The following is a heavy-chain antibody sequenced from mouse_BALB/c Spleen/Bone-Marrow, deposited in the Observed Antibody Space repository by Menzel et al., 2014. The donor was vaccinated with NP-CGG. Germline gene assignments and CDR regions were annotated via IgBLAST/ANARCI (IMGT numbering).Heavy chain of an antibody. V-gene: IGHV5-12*02. Sequence: EVQGVESGGGLVQPGGSLKLSCATSGFTFSGYYMYWVRQTPEKRLEWVAYISNGGGSTYYPDTVKGRFTISRDNAKNTLYLQMSRLKSEDTAMYYCARGGLWSSFDYWGQGTTLTVSS. D-gene: IGHD1-1*02. CDR3: ARGGLWSSFDY. J-gene: IGHJ2*01. CDR2: ISNGGGST. CDR1: GFTFSGYY.